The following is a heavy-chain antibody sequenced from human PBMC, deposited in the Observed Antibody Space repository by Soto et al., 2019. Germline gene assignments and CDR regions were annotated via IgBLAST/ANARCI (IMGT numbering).Heavy chain of an antibody. CDR1: GNTLTSYD. D-gene: IGHD3-10*01. CDR2: INPNSGNI. CDR3: ARGRASGSYYLLDY. J-gene: IGHJ4*02. V-gene: IGHV1-8*01. Sequence: SVKVTCQASGNTLTSYDINWVRQAIGHGLEWMGWINPNSGNIGYAQKFQGRVTMTRDTAIRTAYMEVSRLRSDDTAVYYCARGRASGSYYLLDYWGQGTLVPVSS.